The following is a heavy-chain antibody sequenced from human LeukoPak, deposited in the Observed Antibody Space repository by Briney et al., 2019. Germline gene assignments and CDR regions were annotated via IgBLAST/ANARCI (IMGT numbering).Heavy chain of an antibody. D-gene: IGHD2-2*01. Sequence: GGSLRLSCAASGFTFNNYGMHWVRQAPGKGLEWVAVIPYDGRNKHYPDSVKGRFTISRDISTDTLWLQMDSLRTEDTAVYYCAKGPLRGTAAAIDYWGQGTLVTVSS. CDR2: IPYDGRNK. V-gene: IGHV3-30*18. J-gene: IGHJ4*02. CDR1: GFTFNNYG. CDR3: AKGPLRGTAAAIDY.